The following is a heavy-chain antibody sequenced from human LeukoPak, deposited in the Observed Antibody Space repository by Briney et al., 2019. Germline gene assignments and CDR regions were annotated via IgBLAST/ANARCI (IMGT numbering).Heavy chain of an antibody. V-gene: IGHV3-9*01. J-gene: IGHJ4*02. Sequence: SGRSLRLSCAASGFIFDNYAMYWVRQAPGKGLEWVSGISWNSGSIGYADSVKGRFTISRDNAKNSLYLQMNSLRAEDTALYYCAKDITAMVTSLFDYWGQGTLVTVSS. CDR1: GFIFDNYA. D-gene: IGHD5-18*01. CDR2: ISWNSGSI. CDR3: AKDITAMVTSLFDY.